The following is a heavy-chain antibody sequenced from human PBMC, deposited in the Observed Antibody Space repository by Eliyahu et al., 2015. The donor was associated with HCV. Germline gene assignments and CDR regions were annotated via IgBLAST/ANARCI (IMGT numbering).Heavy chain of an antibody. D-gene: IGHD2-2*01. Sequence: QLQLQESGPGLVKPSETLSLTCTVSGGSISSSSYYWGWIRQPPGKGLEWIGSIYYSGSTYYNPSLKSRVTISVDTSKNQFSLKLSSVTAADTAVYYCARQVVVPPGGYYYYYYGMDVWGQGTTVTVSS. J-gene: IGHJ6*02. CDR2: IYYSGST. CDR1: GGSISSSSYY. V-gene: IGHV4-39*01. CDR3: ARQVVVPPGGYYYYYYGMDV.